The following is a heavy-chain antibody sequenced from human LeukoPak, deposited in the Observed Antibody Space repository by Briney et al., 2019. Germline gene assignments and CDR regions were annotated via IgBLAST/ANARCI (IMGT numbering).Heavy chain of an antibody. Sequence: PGGSLRLSCAVSGFSFRNYWMTWVRQTPGKGLEWVANIKQDGSAKYYLDSVKGRFTISRDNTKNSMYLQMNSLRAEDTAVYYCARVGYSYGSNWFDPWGQGTLVTVSS. J-gene: IGHJ5*02. CDR2: IKQDGSAK. CDR1: GFSFRNYW. CDR3: ARVGYSYGSNWFDP. D-gene: IGHD5-18*01. V-gene: IGHV3-7*01.